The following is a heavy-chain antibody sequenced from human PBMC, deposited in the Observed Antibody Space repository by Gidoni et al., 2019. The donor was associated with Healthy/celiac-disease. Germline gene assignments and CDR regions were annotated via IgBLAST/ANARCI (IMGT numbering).Heavy chain of an antibody. V-gene: IGHV3-7*01. CDR3: ARVAAAGQLLFDY. J-gene: IGHJ4*02. CDR1: GFTFSSYW. Sequence: EVQLVESGGGLVQPGGSLRLSCAASGFTFSSYWMSWVRQAPGKGLEWVANIKQDGSEKYYVDSVKGRFTISRDNAKNSLYLQMNSLRAEDTAVYYCARVAAAGQLLFDYWGQGTLVTVSS. D-gene: IGHD6-13*01. CDR2: IKQDGSEK.